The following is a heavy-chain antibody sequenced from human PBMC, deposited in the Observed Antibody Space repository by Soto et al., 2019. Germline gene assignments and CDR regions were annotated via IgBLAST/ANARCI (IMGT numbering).Heavy chain of an antibody. D-gene: IGHD3-10*01. CDR1: EFTFSNHD. CDR3: ARGSVYFDY. V-gene: IGHV3-30*04. Sequence: QVHLAESGGGVVQPGGSLRLSCAASEFTFSNHDIHWVRQAPGKGLEWVGVISHDGRSKYYADSVKGRFTFSRDSSKNTLYLQMNSLRGEDTAVYYCARGSVYFDYWGQGTLVTVSS. J-gene: IGHJ4*01. CDR2: ISHDGRSK.